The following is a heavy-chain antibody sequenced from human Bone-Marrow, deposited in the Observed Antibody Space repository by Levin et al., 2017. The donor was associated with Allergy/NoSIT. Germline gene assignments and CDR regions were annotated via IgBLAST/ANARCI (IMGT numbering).Heavy chain of an antibody. V-gene: IGHV3-21*01. D-gene: IGHD3-10*01. J-gene: IGHJ3*01. CDR2: ISSSSNYI. CDR1: GFAFSSYS. Sequence: NPGGSLRLSCAASGFAFSSYSMNWVRQAPGKGLEWVSSISSSSNYINYGDSMKGRFTISRDNANNSLHLQMIGLRAEDTATYYCVRGYRFGSGSDALDVWGQGTVVTVS. CDR3: VRGYRFGSGSDALDV.